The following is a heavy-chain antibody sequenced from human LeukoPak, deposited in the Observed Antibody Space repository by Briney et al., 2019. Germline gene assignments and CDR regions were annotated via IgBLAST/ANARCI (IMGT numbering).Heavy chain of an antibody. CDR2: ISHHGSNE. Sequence: GGSLRLSCEASGSTFSTYPMHWVRQAPDKGLEWVAMISHHGSNEYYADSVKGRFTISRDNSKNTLYLQMNNPRVEDTAIYYCARVHDTTGYYHYFDSWGQGTLVTVSS. V-gene: IGHV3-30*14. CDR3: ARVHDTTGYYHYFDS. J-gene: IGHJ4*02. CDR1: GSTFSTYP. D-gene: IGHD3-9*01.